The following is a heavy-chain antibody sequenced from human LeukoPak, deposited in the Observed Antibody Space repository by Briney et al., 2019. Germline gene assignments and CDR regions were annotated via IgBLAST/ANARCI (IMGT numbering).Heavy chain of an antibody. CDR2: IYYSGST. Sequence: SETLTLTCTASGGSFSSYYLSWIRQPPGKGLEWIGYIYYSGSTNYNPSLKSRVTISVDTSKNQFSVKLSSVTAADTAVYYCPRDLELWGQGTLVTVSS. V-gene: IGHV4-59*01. CDR3: PRDLEL. J-gene: IGHJ4*02. D-gene: IGHD2/OR15-2a*01. CDR1: GGSFSSYY.